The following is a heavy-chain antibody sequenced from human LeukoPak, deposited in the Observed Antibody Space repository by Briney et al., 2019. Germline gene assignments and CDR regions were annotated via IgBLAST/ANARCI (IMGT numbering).Heavy chain of an antibody. Sequence: SETLSLTCAVYGASLNGHYWSWIRQPPGKGLEWIGEGSDVGGTKYNPSLKSRVTISVDKSKNQFSLKLSSVTAADTAVYYCARYTYYYGSGSRGGWYWGQGTLVTVSS. CDR2: GSDVGGT. V-gene: IGHV4-34*01. CDR1: GASLNGHY. D-gene: IGHD3-10*01. CDR3: ARYTYYYGSGSRGGWY. J-gene: IGHJ4*02.